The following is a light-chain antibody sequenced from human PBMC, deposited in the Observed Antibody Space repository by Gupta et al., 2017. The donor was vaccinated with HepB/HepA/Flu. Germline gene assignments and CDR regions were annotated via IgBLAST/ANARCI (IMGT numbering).Light chain of an antibody. V-gene: IGKV3-20*01. J-gene: IGKJ5*01. CDR3: QQYAASPLT. CDR2: GAS. CDR1: QSVGKNY. Sequence: ENVLTQSPATLPLSPGERAALSCRASQSVGKNYLAWYQQKPGQAPRFLIYGASSRATGIPDRFSGSGSGTDFTLIIRSLEPEDVAMYDCQQYAASPLTFGQGTRLGIK.